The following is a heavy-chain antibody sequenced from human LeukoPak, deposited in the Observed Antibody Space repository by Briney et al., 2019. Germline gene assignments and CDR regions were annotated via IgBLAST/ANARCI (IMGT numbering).Heavy chain of an antibody. CDR1: GYTFSSYG. J-gene: IGHJ4*02. CDR2: ISGYNGNT. CDR3: ARSSLGTITAGPFDY. V-gene: IGHV1-18*01. Sequence: ASVKVSCKASGYTFSSYGIAWVRQAPGQGLEWMGWISGYNGNTNYAQKLQGRVSITTDTSTTTAYMELRSLTSDDTALYYCARSSLGTITAGPFDYWGQGTLVTVSS. D-gene: IGHD5-12*01.